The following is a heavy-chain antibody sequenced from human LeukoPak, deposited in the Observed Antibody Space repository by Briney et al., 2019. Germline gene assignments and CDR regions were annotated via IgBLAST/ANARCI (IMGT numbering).Heavy chain of an antibody. D-gene: IGHD4-17*01. V-gene: IGHV4-31*03. CDR2: IYYSGST. Sequence: SQTLSLTCTISGGSISSGGYYWSWIRQHPGKGLEWIGYIYYSGSTYYNPSLKSRVTISVDTSKNQFSLKLSSVTAADTAAYYCASGDGDYVDYWGQGTLVTVSS. CDR3: ASGDGDYVDY. J-gene: IGHJ4*02. CDR1: GGSISSGGYY.